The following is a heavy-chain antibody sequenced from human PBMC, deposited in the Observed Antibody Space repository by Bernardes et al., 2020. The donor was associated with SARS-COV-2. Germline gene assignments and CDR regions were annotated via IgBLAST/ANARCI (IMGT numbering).Heavy chain of an antibody. CDR2: IFWDDDK. Sequence: SGPMLVNSTQSLTLTCTFSGFSLSTTGVGVGWIRQLPGEALEWLALIFWDDDKFYSPSLKSRLSVTKDTAKNQVVLSMTDMEAVDTGTYSCGDRYTGSHFGYWGQGTLVTVSS. J-gene: IGHJ4*02. CDR3: GDRYTGSHFGY. V-gene: IGHV2-5*02. CDR1: GFSLSTTGVG. D-gene: IGHD1-26*01.